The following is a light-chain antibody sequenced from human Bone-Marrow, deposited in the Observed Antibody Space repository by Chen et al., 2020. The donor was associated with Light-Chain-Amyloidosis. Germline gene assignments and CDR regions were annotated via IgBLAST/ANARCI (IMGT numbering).Light chain of an antibody. CDR2: DDS. Sequence: SYVLTQPPSVSVAPGQTARITCGGNNIGSKSVHWYQQKPGQAPVLVVYDDSDRPSGIPERFSGSNSGNTATLTIRRVEAGDEADYYCQVWDSSSDHSWVFGGGTKLTVL. CDR1: NIGSKS. J-gene: IGLJ3*02. V-gene: IGLV3-21*02. CDR3: QVWDSSSDHSWV.